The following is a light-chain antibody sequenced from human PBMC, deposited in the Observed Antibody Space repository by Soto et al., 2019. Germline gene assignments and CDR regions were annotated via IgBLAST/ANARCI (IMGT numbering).Light chain of an antibody. CDR1: QSVSDNN. CDR3: QQYGGSPLT. Sequence: EVVLTQSPGTLSLSPGDRGALSCRASQSVSDNNLAWYQLRPGQAPRLLIYGASRRATGIPDRFSGSGSGTDFTLTISRLEPEDFAVYFCQQYGGSPLTFGGGTKVDIK. J-gene: IGKJ4*01. CDR2: GAS. V-gene: IGKV3-20*01.